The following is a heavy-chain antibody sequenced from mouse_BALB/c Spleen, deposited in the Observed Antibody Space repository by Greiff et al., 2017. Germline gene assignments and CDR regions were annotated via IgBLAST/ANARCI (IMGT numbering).Heavy chain of an antibody. CDR2: IWGGGST. J-gene: IGHJ4*01. CDR3: AKHRPATGYALDY. Sequence: QVQLKESGPGLVAPSQSLSITCTVSGFSLTDYGVSWIRQPPGKGLEWLGVIWGGGSTYYNSAHQSRLSISKNNSTSQVFLNMNRLQTDDTAMYYCAKHRPATGYALDYWGQGTPVTVS. V-gene: IGHV2-6-5*01. CDR1: GFSLTDYG. D-gene: IGHD1-2*01.